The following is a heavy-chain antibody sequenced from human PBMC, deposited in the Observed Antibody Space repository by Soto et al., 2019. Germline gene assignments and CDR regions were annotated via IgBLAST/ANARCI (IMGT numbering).Heavy chain of an antibody. J-gene: IGHJ5*02. V-gene: IGHV4-4*02. Sequence: QVQLQESGPGLVNPSGTLSLTCAVSGGSITSNWWSWVRQPPGKGLEWIGANHHSGSFNYTPSLRRRVTISIDKSKSQLPLQLPSVCAAHTAVHYFVRDDWYRFAPWGQGTVVTVSS. CDR2: NHHSGSF. D-gene: IGHD3-9*01. CDR3: VRDDWYRFAP. CDR1: GGSITSNW.